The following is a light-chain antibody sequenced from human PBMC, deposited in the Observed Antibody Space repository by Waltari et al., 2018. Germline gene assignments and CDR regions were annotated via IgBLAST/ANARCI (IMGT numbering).Light chain of an antibody. CDR3: QSTDTSDSVV. Sequence: SYELTQPPSVSVSPGQTARITCSGDALPKRYAYWYQHKPGQAPVMVIYKDSGRPSGIPERFSGSSSGTTVTLTITGVQAEDEADYHCQSTDTSDSVVFGGGTKLTVL. CDR1: ALPKRY. CDR2: KDS. J-gene: IGLJ2*01. V-gene: IGLV3-25*03.